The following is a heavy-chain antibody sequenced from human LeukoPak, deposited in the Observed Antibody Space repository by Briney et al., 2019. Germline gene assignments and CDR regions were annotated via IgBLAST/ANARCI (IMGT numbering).Heavy chain of an antibody. CDR2: ISSSSSYT. Sequence: KTGWSLRFSCAASGFTFSDYYMSWIRQAPGKGLEWVSYISSSSSYTNYADSVKGRFTISRDNAKNSLYLQMNSLRAEDTAVYYCARGSRRGYSYGYEVLDYWGQGTLVTVSS. CDR1: GFTFSDYY. J-gene: IGHJ4*01. D-gene: IGHD5-18*01. CDR3: ARGSRRGYSYGYEVLDY. V-gene: IGHV3-11*06.